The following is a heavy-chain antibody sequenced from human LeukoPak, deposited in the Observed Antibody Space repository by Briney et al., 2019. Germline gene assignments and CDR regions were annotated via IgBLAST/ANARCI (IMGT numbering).Heavy chain of an antibody. J-gene: IGHJ4*02. CDR3: ARDSEPDSGSYGDY. V-gene: IGHV3-21*01. CDR1: GFTFSSYS. Sequence: GGSLRLSCAASGFTFSSYSMNWVRQAPGKGLEWVSSISSSSSYIYYADSVKGRFTISRDNAKNTLYLQMNSLRAEDTAVYYCARDSEPDSGSYGDYWGQGTLVTVSS. D-gene: IGHD1-26*01. CDR2: ISSSSSYI.